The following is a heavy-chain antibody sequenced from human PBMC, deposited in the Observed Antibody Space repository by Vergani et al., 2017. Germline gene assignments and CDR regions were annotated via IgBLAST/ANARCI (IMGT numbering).Heavy chain of an antibody. V-gene: IGHV4-30-4*01. D-gene: IGHD3-22*01. Sequence: QVQLQESGPGLVKPSQTLSLPCTVPGGSLSSGDYYWSWIRQPPGKGLEWIGYIYYSGSTYYNPSLKRRVTISVDTSKNQFSLKLSSVTAADTAVYYCARAGDYYDSSGYYAGGFFDYWGQGTLVTVSS. CDR3: ARAGDYYDSSGYYAGGFFDY. CDR2: IYYSGST. J-gene: IGHJ4*02. CDR1: GGSLSSGDYY.